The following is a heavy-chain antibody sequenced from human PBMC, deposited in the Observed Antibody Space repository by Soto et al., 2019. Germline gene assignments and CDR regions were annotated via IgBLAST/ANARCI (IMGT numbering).Heavy chain of an antibody. CDR3: ARDVYSGSGDAFDL. V-gene: IGHV1-18*01. D-gene: IGHD6-6*01. Sequence: QVQLVQSGAEVKKPGASVKVSCKTSGYTFHICGITWVRQAPGRGLGWMGRISTYTGKTDYAQSLQGRVTMTTDTSTGTADLEVRSLRSSDTSVYFCARDVYSGSGDAFDLWGQGTMVTVSS. CDR2: ISTYTGKT. CDR1: GYTFHICG. J-gene: IGHJ3*01.